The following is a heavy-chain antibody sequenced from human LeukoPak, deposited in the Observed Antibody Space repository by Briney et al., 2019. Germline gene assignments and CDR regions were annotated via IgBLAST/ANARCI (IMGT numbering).Heavy chain of an antibody. D-gene: IGHD3-3*01. Sequence: GGSLRLSCAASGFTFSSYSMNWVRQAPGKGLEWVSSISSSSSYIYYADSVKGRFTISRDNAKNSLYLQMNSLRAEDTAVYYCARGAGMEWLFLYYYGMDVWGQGTTVTVSS. CDR1: GFTFSSYS. CDR2: ISSSSSYI. V-gene: IGHV3-21*01. CDR3: ARGAGMEWLFLYYYGMDV. J-gene: IGHJ6*02.